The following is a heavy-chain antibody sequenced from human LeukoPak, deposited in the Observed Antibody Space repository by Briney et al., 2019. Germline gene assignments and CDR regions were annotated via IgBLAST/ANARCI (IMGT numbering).Heavy chain of an antibody. CDR2: IYSGGST. Sequence: PGGSLRLSCAASGLTFSRYTMNWVRQAPGKGLEWVSVIYSGGSTYYADSVKGRFTISRDNSKNTLYLQMNSLRAEDTAVYYCARDKLGRDGYNPAFDYWGQGTLVTVSS. D-gene: IGHD5-24*01. V-gene: IGHV3-53*01. CDR3: ARDKLGRDGYNPAFDY. J-gene: IGHJ4*02. CDR1: GLTFSRYT.